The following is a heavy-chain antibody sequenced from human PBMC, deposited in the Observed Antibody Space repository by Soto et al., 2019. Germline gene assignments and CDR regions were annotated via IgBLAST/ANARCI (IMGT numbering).Heavy chain of an antibody. V-gene: IGHV3-74*01. CDR2: INSDGSST. CDR1: GFTFSSYW. J-gene: IGHJ6*02. CDR3: ARGTHRYAYGMDV. D-gene: IGHD3-10*01. Sequence: GGSLRLSCAASGFTFSSYWMHWVRQAPGKGLVWVSRINSDGSSTTYADSVKGRFTISRHNSKNTLYLQMNSLRAEDTAVYYCARGTHRYAYGMDVWGQGTTVTVSS.